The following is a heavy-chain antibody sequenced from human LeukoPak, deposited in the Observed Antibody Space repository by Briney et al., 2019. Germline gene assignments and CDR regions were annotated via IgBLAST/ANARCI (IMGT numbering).Heavy chain of an antibody. CDR1: GFTFSSYS. CDR2: ISGSSSTI. D-gene: IGHD3-22*01. CDR3: ARGSTYYDSSGQVPFDY. V-gene: IGHV3-48*01. J-gene: IGHJ4*02. Sequence: GGSLRLSCAVSGFTFSSYSMNWVRQAPGKGLEWGSYISGSSSTIYYADSVQGRFTISRDNGKNTLYLQMNSLRAEDTAVYYCARGSTYYDSSGQVPFDYWGQGTLVTVSS.